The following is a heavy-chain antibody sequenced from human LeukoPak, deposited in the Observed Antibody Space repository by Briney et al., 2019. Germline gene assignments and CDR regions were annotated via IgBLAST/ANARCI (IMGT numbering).Heavy chain of an antibody. CDR3: AKAYYYYGMDV. V-gene: IGHV3-9*01. CDR1: GFTFDDYA. J-gene: IGHJ6*02. CDR2: ISWNSGNI. Sequence: GGSLRLSCAASGFTFDDYAIPWVRQAPGKGLEWVSGISWNSGNIGYADSVKGRFTISRDNAKNSLYLQMNSLRAEDTALYYCAKAYYYYGMDVWGQGTTVTVSS.